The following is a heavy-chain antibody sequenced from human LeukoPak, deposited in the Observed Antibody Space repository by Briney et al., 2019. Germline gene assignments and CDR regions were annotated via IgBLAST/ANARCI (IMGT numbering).Heavy chain of an antibody. D-gene: IGHD3-22*01. CDR3: VRGSPYYYDSSGFYYFDY. CDR1: GFTFSGSN. J-gene: IGHJ4*02. V-gene: IGHV3-21*01. CDR2: ITSSSTYT. Sequence: GGSLRLSCAASGFTFSGSNMKWVRQAPGKGLEWVSSITSSSTYTYYADSVKGRFTISRDNAKNSLYLQMNSLRAEDTAVYYCVRGSPYYYDSSGFYYFDYWAREPWSPSPQ.